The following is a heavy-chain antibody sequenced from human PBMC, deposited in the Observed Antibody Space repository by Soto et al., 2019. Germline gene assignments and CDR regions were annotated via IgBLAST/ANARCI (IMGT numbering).Heavy chain of an antibody. CDR1: GFTFSTYG. D-gene: IGHD5-18*01. J-gene: IGHJ4*02. Sequence: QVQLVESGGGVVQPGRSLRLSCAASGFTFSTYGMHWVRQAPGKGLEWVAVISYDGSNKYYADSVKGRFTISRDNSKNTLYLQTSSLRAEDTAVYYCAKGFSYSVIDYWGQGTLVTVSS. V-gene: IGHV3-30*18. CDR2: ISYDGSNK. CDR3: AKGFSYSVIDY.